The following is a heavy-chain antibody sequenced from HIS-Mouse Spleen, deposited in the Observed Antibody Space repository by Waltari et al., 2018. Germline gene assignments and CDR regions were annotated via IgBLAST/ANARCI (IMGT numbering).Heavy chain of an antibody. Sequence: QVTLRESGPALVKPTQTLTLTCTFSGFSLSTRGMCVSCILQPPGKALEWLARIDWDDDKYYCTYVKTRLTISKDTSKNQVGLTMTNMDPVDTDTYYCARIAEGYSSGWYAFDYWGQGTLVTVSS. V-gene: IGHV2-70*15. CDR3: ARIAEGYSSGWYAFDY. J-gene: IGHJ4*02. CDR2: IDWDDDK. CDR1: GFSLSTRGMC. D-gene: IGHD6-19*01.